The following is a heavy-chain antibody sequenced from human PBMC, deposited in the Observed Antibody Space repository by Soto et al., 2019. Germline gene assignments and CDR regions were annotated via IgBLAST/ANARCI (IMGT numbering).Heavy chain of an antibody. V-gene: IGHV1-69*13. Sequence: SVKVSCKASGGTFSSYAISWVRQAPGQGLEWMGGIIPIFGTANYAQKFQGRVTITADESTSTAYMELSSLRSEDTAVYYCARGTMARGVPYYYGMDVWGQGTTVTISS. D-gene: IGHD3-10*01. CDR2: IIPIFGTA. CDR3: ARGTMARGVPYYYGMDV. CDR1: GGTFSSYA. J-gene: IGHJ6*02.